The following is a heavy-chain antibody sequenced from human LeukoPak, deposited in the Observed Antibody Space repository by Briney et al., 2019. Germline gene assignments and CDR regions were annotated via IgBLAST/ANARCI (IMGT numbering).Heavy chain of an antibody. CDR2: SNGGNGNT. D-gene: IGHD3-10*01. Sequence: ASVKVSCKASGYTFTSYAIHWVRQAPGQRLEWMGWSNGGNGNTKYSQEFQGRVTITRDTSASTAYMELSSLRSEDMAVYYCAREHTSGAFDIWGQGTMVTVSS. V-gene: IGHV1-3*02. CDR3: AREHTSGAFDI. CDR1: GYTFTSYA. J-gene: IGHJ3*02.